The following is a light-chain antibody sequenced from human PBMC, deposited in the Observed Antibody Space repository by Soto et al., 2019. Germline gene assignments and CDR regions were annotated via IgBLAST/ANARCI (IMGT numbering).Light chain of an antibody. V-gene: IGLV2-8*01. J-gene: IGLJ2*01. Sequence: QSVLTQPPSASGSRGQSVTISCTGTSSDVGGYNYVSWYQQHPGKAPKLMIYEVSKRPSGVPDRFSASKSGNTASLTASGLQAEDEADYYCSSYAGSNNLVFGGGTKLTVL. CDR2: EVS. CDR3: SSYAGSNNLV. CDR1: SSDVGGYNY.